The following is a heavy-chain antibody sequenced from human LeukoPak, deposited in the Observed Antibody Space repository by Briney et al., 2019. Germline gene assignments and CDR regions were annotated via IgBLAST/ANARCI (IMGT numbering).Heavy chain of an antibody. V-gene: IGHV4-59*01. D-gene: IGHD1-14*01. Sequence: SETLSLTCTVSGGSISSYYWSWIRQPPGKGLEWIGYIYYSGSTNYNPSLKSRVTISVDTSKNQFSLKLSSVTAADTAVYYCARDAGFNQREDAFDIWGQGTSVTVSS. J-gene: IGHJ3*02. CDR2: IYYSGST. CDR1: GGSISSYY. CDR3: ARDAGFNQREDAFDI.